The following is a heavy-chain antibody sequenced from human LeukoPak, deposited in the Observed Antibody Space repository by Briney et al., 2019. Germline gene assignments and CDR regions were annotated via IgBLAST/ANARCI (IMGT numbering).Heavy chain of an antibody. CDR1: GFTFGDYA. Sequence: GGSLRLSCEASGFTFGDYAMNWVRQAPGKGLEWVSTISGTGSSTYYADSAKGRFTISRDNSKDTLFLQLNSLTAADTAMYFCAKASVAIPQYCNSWGQGTLVTVSS. CDR2: ISGTGSST. D-gene: IGHD2-2*02. J-gene: IGHJ5*02. V-gene: IGHV3-23*01. CDR3: AKASVAIPQYCNS.